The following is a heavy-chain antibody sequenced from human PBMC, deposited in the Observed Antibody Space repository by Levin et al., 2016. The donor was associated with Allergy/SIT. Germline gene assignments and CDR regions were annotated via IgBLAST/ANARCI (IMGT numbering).Heavy chain of an antibody. V-gene: IGHV4/OR15-8*01. CDR1: GGSISGSNW. J-gene: IGHJ4*02. CDR3: ASHMITTGTRGFDF. Sequence: SETLSLTCGVSGGSISGSNWWSWVRQPPGKGLEWIGEASLWGSLSHDPSLRNRVTISIDKSNNEFSLTLSSVTAADTATYYCASHMITTGTRGFDFWGQGLPVTVSS. D-gene: IGHD3-16*01. CDR2: ASLWGSL.